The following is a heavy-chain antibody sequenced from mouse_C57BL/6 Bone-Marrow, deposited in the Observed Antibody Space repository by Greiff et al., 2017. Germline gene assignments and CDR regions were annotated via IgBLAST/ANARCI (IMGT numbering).Heavy chain of an antibody. CDR1: GFTFSDYG. V-gene: IGHV5-17*01. D-gene: IGHD1-1*02. Sequence: EVKVVESGGGLVKPGGSLKLSCAASGFTFSDYGMHWVRQAPEQGLEWVAYISSGSSTIYYADTVKGQFTSSRDNDENTLFLQMTSLRSEDTAMDYCARVGGGDAMDYWGQGTSVTVSA. CDR3: ARVGGGDAMDY. J-gene: IGHJ4*01. CDR2: ISSGSSTI.